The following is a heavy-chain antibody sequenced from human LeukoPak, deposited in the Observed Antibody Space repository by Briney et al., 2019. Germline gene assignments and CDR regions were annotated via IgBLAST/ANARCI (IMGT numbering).Heavy chain of an antibody. D-gene: IGHD5-18*01. J-gene: IGHJ5*02. V-gene: IGHV4-59*08. CDR3: ARQDTVANWFDP. CDR1: GGSISSYY. Sequence: SETLSLTCTVSGGSISSYYWSWIRQPPGKGLEWIGYIYYSGSTNYNPSLKSRVTISVDTYKNQFSLKLSSVTAADTAVYYCARQDTVANWFDPWGQGTLVTVSS. CDR2: IYYSGST.